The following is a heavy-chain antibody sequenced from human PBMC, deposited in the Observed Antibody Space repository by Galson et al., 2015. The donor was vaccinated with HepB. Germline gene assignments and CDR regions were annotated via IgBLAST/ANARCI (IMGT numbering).Heavy chain of an antibody. CDR1: GFPFENFA. V-gene: IGHV3-49*04. Sequence: SLRLSCAASGFPFENFAMSWVRQAPGKGLEWVAFIRRKPEGGTTDYAASVKGRFTISRDDSRSIAYLQMTSLKTEDTAVYYCVRDSSRDCGGDCFSFENWGQGTLVTVSS. CDR3: VRDSSRDCGGDCFSFEN. J-gene: IGHJ4*02. D-gene: IGHD2-21*02. CDR2: IRRKPEGGTT.